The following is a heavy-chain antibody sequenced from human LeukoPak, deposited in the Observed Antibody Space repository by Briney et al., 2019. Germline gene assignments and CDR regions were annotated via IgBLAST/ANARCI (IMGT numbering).Heavy chain of an antibody. V-gene: IGHV1-46*01. D-gene: IGHD3-10*01. CDR2: INPSGGST. CDR3: ARSPRITMVRGVSGAFDI. J-gene: IGHJ3*02. CDR1: GYTFTSYY. Sequence: ASVRVSCKASGYTFTSYYMHWVRQAPGQGLEWMGIINPSGGSTSYAQKFQGRVTMTRDTSTSTVYMELSSLRSEDTAVYYCARSPRITMVRGVSGAFDIWGQGTMVTVSS.